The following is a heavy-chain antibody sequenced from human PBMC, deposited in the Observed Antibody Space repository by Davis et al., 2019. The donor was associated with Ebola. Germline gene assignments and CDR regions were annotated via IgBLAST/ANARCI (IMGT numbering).Heavy chain of an antibody. V-gene: IGHV3-21*01. J-gene: IGHJ6*02. CDR1: GFTFDTYS. CDR3: TRVTALAPGVMSGYAMDV. CDR2: ISSSSSYI. D-gene: IGHD2-2*01. Sequence: GGSLRLSCAASGFTFDTYSMNWVRQATGKGPAWVSSISSSSSYIFYADSVKGRFTISRDNADNTVHLQMDSLRADDTAVYYCTRVTALAPGVMSGYAMDVWGQGTTVIVSS.